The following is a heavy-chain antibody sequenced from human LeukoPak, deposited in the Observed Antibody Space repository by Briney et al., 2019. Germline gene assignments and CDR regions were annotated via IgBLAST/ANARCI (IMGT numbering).Heavy chain of an antibody. CDR3: ARAPGAALD. CDR2: IYYSGST. V-gene: IGHV4-31*03. Sequence: SETLSLTCTVSGGSISSGGYYWSWIRQHPGKGLEWIGYIYYSGSTNYNPSLKSRVTVSLDTSKNQFSLKLSSVTAADTAVYYCARAPGAALDWGQGTLVTVSS. J-gene: IGHJ4*02. D-gene: IGHD2-15*01. CDR1: GGSISSGGYY.